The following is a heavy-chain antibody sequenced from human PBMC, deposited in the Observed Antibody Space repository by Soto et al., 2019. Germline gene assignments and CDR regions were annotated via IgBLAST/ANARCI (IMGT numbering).Heavy chain of an antibody. CDR2: ISATGGST. CDR1: GFTFNNYA. Sequence: GSLRLSCAASGFTFNNYAMNWVRQAPGKGLEWVATISATGGSTYYADSVKGRFTISRDNSKNTLYLQMNGLRVEYTAVYYCAKDRIAGNLDYWGQGTQVTVSS. J-gene: IGHJ4*02. CDR3: AKDRIAGNLDY. V-gene: IGHV3-23*01.